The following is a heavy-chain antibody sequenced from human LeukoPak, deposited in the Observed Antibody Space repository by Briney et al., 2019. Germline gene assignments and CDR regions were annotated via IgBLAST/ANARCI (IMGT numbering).Heavy chain of an antibody. CDR2: IYTSGST. CDR1: GGSISSGSYY. Sequence: PSETLSLTXTVSGGSISSGSYYWSWIGQPAGKGLEWIGRIYTSGSTNYNPSLKSRVTISVDTSKNQFSLKLSSVTAADTAVYYCARGLFYYDSSGYSNYFDYWGQGTLVTVSS. J-gene: IGHJ4*02. CDR3: ARGLFYYDSSGYSNYFDY. D-gene: IGHD3-22*01. V-gene: IGHV4-61*02.